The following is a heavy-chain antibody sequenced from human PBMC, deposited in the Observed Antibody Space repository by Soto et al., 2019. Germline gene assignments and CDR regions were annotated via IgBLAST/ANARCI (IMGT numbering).Heavy chain of an antibody. CDR3: AREGQLGY. Sequence: QVQLVQSGAEVKKPGASVKVSCKTSGYTFSSYGFSWVRQAPGQGLEWIGWISGYNGNTNYAQRFQGRVTMPTDTSPSTAYMELRSLRSDDTAVYYCAREGQLGYWGQGTLVTVSS. V-gene: IGHV1-18*01. CDR2: ISGYNGNT. CDR1: GYTFSSYG. J-gene: IGHJ4*02. D-gene: IGHD6-6*01.